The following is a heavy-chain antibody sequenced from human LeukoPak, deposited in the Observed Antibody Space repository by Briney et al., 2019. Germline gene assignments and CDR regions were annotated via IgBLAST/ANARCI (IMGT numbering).Heavy chain of an antibody. Sequence: GGSLRLSCATSVLPFSDYYMSCIPEAPGGGVEWISYIRYSTTHIYYADSVKGRFTISRDNGRKALYLQMNSLRADDTAVYYCARDDMLDRPSFDVWGQGTMVTVSS. D-gene: IGHD3/OR15-3a*01. J-gene: IGHJ3*01. V-gene: IGHV3-11*01. CDR2: IRYSTTHI. CDR1: VLPFSDYY. CDR3: ARDDMLDRPSFDV.